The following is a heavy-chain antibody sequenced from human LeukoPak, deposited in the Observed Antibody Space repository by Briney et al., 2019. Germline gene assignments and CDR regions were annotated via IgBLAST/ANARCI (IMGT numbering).Heavy chain of an antibody. J-gene: IGHJ6*03. V-gene: IGHV4-59*01. CDR2: IHYSGST. Sequence: SEALSLTCTVSGGSISSYYWSWIRQPPGKGLEWIGYIHYSGSTNYNPSLKSRVTISVDTSKNQFSLKLSSVTAADTAVYYCARDGYSYGYYYYYYMDVWGKGTTVTVSS. D-gene: IGHD5-18*01. CDR1: GGSISSYY. CDR3: ARDGYSYGYYYYYYMDV.